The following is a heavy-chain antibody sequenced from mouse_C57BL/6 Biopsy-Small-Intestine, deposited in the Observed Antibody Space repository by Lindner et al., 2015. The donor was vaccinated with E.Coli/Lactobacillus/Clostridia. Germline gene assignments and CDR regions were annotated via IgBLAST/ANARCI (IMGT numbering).Heavy chain of an antibody. CDR1: GYAFTNFL. CDR3: ASWGNFDY. Sequence: VQLQESGTELVRPGTSVKVSCKASGYAFTNFLIEWIKQRPGQGLEWIGVINPGTGGTVYDEKFKDKAILTADKSSSTAYMQLSSLTSEDSAVYFCASWGNFDYWGQGTTLTVSS. J-gene: IGHJ2*01. CDR2: INPGTGGT. D-gene: IGHD4-1*01. V-gene: IGHV1-54*01.